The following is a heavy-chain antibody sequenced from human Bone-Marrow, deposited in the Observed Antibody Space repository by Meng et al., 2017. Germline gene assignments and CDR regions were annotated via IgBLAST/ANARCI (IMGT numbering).Heavy chain of an antibody. D-gene: IGHD3-10*01. CDR1: GASISGVNNY. Sequence: QVQLQESGPGLVKSSETLPPPCAVSGASISGVNNYWDWIRQPPGKGLEWIVSMSYSGITYYNPSLKSRVTMSIDTSKNQLSLRLNSVSATDTAIYYCARRRGGSGRDCWGQGTLVTVSS. CDR3: ARRRGGSGRDC. V-gene: IGHV4-39*01. CDR2: MSYSGIT. J-gene: IGHJ4*02.